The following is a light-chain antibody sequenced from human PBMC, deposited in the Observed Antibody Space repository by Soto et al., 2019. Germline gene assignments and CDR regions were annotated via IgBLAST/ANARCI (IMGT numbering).Light chain of an antibody. CDR1: QSISSY. CDR2: AAS. J-gene: IGKJ1*01. CDR3: QQSYSTPPWT. V-gene: IGKV1-39*01. Sequence: DIQMTQSPSSLSASVGDRVTITCRASQSISSYLNWYQQKPGKAPQLLIYAASSLQSGVPSRFSGSGSGTDFNLTISSLQPEDFATYYCQQSYSTPPWTFGQGTKVEIK.